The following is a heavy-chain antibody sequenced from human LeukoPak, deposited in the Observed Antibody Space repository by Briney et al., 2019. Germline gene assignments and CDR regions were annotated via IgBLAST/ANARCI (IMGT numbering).Heavy chain of an antibody. CDR3: ARVTQTDYDFDY. CDR1: GGTVSRFP. CDR2: IIPIFGTA. Sequence: ASVKVSCKASGGTVSRFPISWVRQAPGQGLEWMGGIIPIFGTANYAQNFQGRVTITADESTGTAYMELRSLRSEDTAVYYCARVTQTDYDFDYWGQGTLVTVSS. J-gene: IGHJ4*02. D-gene: IGHD4-17*01. V-gene: IGHV1-69*13.